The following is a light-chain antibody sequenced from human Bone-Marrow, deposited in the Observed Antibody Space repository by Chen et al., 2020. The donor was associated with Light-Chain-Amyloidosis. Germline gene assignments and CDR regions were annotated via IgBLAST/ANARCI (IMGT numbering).Light chain of an antibody. V-gene: IGLV3-21*02. CDR2: DDS. J-gene: IGLJ3*02. CDR3: QVWDRSSDRPV. Sequence: YVLTQPSSVSVAPGQTATMAGGGNNIGSTSVHWYQQTPGQAPLLVVYDDSDRPSGIPERLSGSNSGNTATLTISRVEAGDEADYYCQVWDRSSDRPVFGGGTKLTVL. CDR1: NIGSTS.